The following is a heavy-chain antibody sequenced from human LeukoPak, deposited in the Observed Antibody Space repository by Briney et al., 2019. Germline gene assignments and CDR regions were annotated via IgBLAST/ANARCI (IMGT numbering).Heavy chain of an antibody. CDR3: ARRNDFWSGYYAMDV. D-gene: IGHD3-3*01. J-gene: IGHJ6*02. CDR1: GGSINSYY. V-gene: IGHV4-59*08. CDR2: IYYSGST. Sequence: SETLSLTCTVSGGSINSYYWSWIRQPPGKGLEWIGYIYYSGSTNYNPSLKSRGTISVDMSKNQVSLKLSSVTAADTAVYYCARRNDFWSGYYAMDVWGQGTTVTVSS.